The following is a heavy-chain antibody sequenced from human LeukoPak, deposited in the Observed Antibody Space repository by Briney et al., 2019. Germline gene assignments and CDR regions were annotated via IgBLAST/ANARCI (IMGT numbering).Heavy chain of an antibody. J-gene: IGHJ4*02. CDR2: IIPIFGTA. CDR3: ASNYYDSSGYYSLDY. D-gene: IGHD3-22*01. CDR1: GGTFSSYA. Sequence: GSSVNVSCKASGGTFSSYAISWVRQAPGQGLEWMGGIIPIFGTANYAQKFQGRVTITADESTSTAYMELSSLRSEDTAVYYCASNYYDSSGYYSLDYWGQGTLVTVSS. V-gene: IGHV1-69*01.